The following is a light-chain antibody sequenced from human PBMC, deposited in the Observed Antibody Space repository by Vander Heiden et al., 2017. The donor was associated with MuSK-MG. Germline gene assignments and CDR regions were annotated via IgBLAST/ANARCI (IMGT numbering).Light chain of an antibody. J-gene: IGLJ2*01. CDR3: QTWGTGFRL. Sequence: QPVLTQSPSASASLGASVKLTCTLDSGHSTDAIAWHQQQPGKGPPYLMKVKIDGSHFKGDGVPDRFSGSSAGTERYLTISSLQSDDEADYYCQTWGTGFRLFGGGTKLTVL. CDR1: SGHSTDA. V-gene: IGLV4-69*01. CDR2: VKIDGSH.